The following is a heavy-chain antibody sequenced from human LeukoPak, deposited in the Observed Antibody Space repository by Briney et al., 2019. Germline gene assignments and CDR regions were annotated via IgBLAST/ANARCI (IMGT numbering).Heavy chain of an antibody. CDR2: IYSGGST. J-gene: IGHJ3*01. V-gene: IGHV3-53*01. CDR1: GFTVSSNY. CDR3: VKRGFGGWGAFDF. Sequence: GGSLRLSFAASGFTVSSNYMSWVRQAPGKGLELVSVIYSGGSTYYAGSVKGRFTISRDNSKNTLYLQMNSLRADDTAVYYCVKRGFGGWGAFDFWGQGTMVTVSS. D-gene: IGHD3-10*01.